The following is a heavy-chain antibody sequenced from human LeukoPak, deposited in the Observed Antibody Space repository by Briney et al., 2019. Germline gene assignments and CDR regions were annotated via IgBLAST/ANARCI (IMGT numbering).Heavy chain of an antibody. CDR3: AREVRYFDWLLYYYYYMDV. J-gene: IGHJ6*03. Sequence: ASETLSLTCTVSGGSISSYYWSWIRQPAGKGLEWIGRIYTSGSTNYNPSLKSRVTMSVDTSKNQFSLKLSSVTAADTAVYYCAREVRYFDWLLYYYYYMDVWGKGTTVTISS. V-gene: IGHV4-4*07. CDR1: GGSISSYY. D-gene: IGHD3-9*01. CDR2: IYTSGST.